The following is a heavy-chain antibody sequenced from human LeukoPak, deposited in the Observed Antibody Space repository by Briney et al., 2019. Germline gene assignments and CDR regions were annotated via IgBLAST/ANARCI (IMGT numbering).Heavy chain of an antibody. J-gene: IGHJ4*02. V-gene: IGHV1-18*01. CDR2: ISAYNGNT. CDR3: ASRRITIFGVVIPFDY. CDR1: GYTFTSYG. Sequence: ASVKVSCKASGYTFTSYGISWVRQAPGQGLEWMGWISAYNGNTNYAQKLQGRVTMTEDTSTDTAYMELSSLRSEDTAVYYCASRRITIFGVVIPFDYWGQGTLVTVSS. D-gene: IGHD3-3*01.